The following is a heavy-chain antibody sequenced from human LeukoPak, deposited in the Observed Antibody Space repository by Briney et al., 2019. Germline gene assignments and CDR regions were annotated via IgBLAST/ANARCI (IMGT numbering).Heavy chain of an antibody. CDR1: GFTFSSYA. CDR3: AKDGSGSDAFDI. CDR2: ISGSGGST. Sequence: PGESLRLSCAASGFTFSSYAMGWVRQAPGKGLEWVSAISGSGGSTYYADSVKGRFTISRDNSKNTLYLQMNSLRAEDTAVYYCAKDGSGSDAFDIWGQGTMVTVSS. D-gene: IGHD5-12*01. V-gene: IGHV3-23*01. J-gene: IGHJ3*02.